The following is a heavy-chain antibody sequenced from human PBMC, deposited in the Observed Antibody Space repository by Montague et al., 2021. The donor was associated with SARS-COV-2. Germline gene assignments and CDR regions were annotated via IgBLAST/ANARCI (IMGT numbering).Heavy chain of an antibody. CDR1: GGSFSDYY. CDR2: INHSGST. D-gene: IGHD3-22*01. Sequence: SETLSLTCADHGGSFSDYYWSLIRQPPGKGLEWIGEINHSGSTNYNPSLKSRVTISVDTSKNQFSLKLSSVTAADTAVYYCARGAPTISMIVVVFTGAGWYFDLWGRGTLVTVSS. CDR3: ARGAPTISMIVVVFTGAGWYFDL. J-gene: IGHJ2*01. V-gene: IGHV4-34*01.